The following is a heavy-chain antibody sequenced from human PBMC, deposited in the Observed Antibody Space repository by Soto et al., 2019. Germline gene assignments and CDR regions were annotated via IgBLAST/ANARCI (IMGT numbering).Heavy chain of an antibody. Sequence: EVQLLESGGGLVQPGGSLRLSCAASGFTFSTYAMSWVRQAPGKGLEWVSAISGSGSSRTYYADAVKGRFIICRDNYKNALYLQMNRLRDEDTALYYCAKDPIVGHDHYFDCWGQRTLVTVFS. D-gene: IGHD1-26*01. CDR1: GFTFSTYA. CDR3: AKDPIVGHDHYFDC. J-gene: IGHJ4*02. V-gene: IGHV3-23*01. CDR2: ISGSGSSRT.